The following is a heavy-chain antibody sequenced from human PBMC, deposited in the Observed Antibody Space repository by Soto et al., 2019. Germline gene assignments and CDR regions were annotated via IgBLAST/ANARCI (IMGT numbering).Heavy chain of an antibody. Sequence: ASVKVSCKASGFTFTSSAVQWVRQARGQRLEWIGWIVVGSGNTNYAQKFQERVTITRDMSTSTAYMELGSLRSEDTAVYYCASQKTSAGTNYYYGMDVWGQGTTVTVSS. CDR1: GFTFTSSA. CDR3: ASQKTSAGTNYYYGMDV. J-gene: IGHJ6*02. V-gene: IGHV1-58*01. CDR2: IVVGSGNT. D-gene: IGHD6-19*01.